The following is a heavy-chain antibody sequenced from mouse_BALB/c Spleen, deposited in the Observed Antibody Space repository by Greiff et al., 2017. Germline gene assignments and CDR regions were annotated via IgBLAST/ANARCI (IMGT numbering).Heavy chain of an antibody. CDR2: ISDGGSYT. V-gene: IGHV5-4*02. CDR1: GFTFSDYY. J-gene: IGHJ3*01. D-gene: IGHD2-4*01. Sequence: EVKLMESGGGLVKPGGSLKLSCAASGFTFSDYYMYWVRQTPEKRLEWVATISDGGSYTYYPDSVKGRFTISRDNAKNNLYLQMSSLKSEDTAMYYCASPYYDYDGAWFAYWGQGTLVTVSA. CDR3: ASPYYDYDGAWFAY.